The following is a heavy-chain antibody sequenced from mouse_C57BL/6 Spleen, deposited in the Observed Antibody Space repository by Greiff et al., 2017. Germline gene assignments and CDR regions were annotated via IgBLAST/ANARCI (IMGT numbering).Heavy chain of an antibody. V-gene: IGHV1-64*01. CDR2: IHPNSGST. Sequence: QVQLQQPGAELVKPGASVPLSCKASGYTFTSYWMHWVKQRPGQGLEWIGMIHPNSGSTNYNEKFKSKATLTVAQYSSTAYRQLSSLTSEDSAVYYCARSGSSLAGFAYWGQGTLVTVSA. J-gene: IGHJ3*01. D-gene: IGHD1-1*01. CDR1: GYTFTSYW. CDR3: ARSGSSLAGFAY.